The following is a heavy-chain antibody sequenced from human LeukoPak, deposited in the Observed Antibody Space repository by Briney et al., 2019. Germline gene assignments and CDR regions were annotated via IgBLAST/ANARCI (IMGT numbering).Heavy chain of an antibody. Sequence: ASVKVSCKASGYTFTTYYIHWVRQAPGQGLEWMGIINPTGGSTTYAQKFQGRVTMTRDTSTSTVFMELNSLRSEDTAVYYCALYSSTWYWGQGTLVPVSS. V-gene: IGHV1-46*01. D-gene: IGHD6-13*01. CDR3: ALYSSTWY. J-gene: IGHJ4*02. CDR1: GYTFTTYY. CDR2: INPTGGST.